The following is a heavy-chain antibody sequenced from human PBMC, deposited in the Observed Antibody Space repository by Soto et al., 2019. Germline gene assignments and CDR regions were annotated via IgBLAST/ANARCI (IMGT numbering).Heavy chain of an antibody. CDR2: ISSSSSTI. J-gene: IGHJ6*02. Sequence: GGSLRLSCAASGFTFSSYSMNWVRQAPGKGLEWVSYISSSSSTIYYADSVKGRFTISRDNAKNSLYLQMNSLRDEDTAVYYCAAYMTTVTTTSFYYYGMDVWGQGTTVTVS. D-gene: IGHD4-4*01. CDR1: GFTFSSYS. V-gene: IGHV3-48*02. CDR3: AAYMTTVTTTSFYYYGMDV.